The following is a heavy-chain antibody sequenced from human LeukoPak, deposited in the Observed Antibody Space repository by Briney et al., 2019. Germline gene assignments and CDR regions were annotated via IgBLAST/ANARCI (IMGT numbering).Heavy chain of an antibody. CDR2: IIQDGSQK. Sequence: GGSLRLSCAASGLTFSSNWMNWVRQAPGKGLEWVANIIQDGSQKYYVDSVKGRFTISRDNAKNSLYLQMNSLRAEDTAVYYCVRDPDILTGIAFDIWGQGTMVTVSS. CDR1: GLTFSSNW. J-gene: IGHJ3*02. V-gene: IGHV3-7*05. D-gene: IGHD3-9*01. CDR3: VRDPDILTGIAFDI.